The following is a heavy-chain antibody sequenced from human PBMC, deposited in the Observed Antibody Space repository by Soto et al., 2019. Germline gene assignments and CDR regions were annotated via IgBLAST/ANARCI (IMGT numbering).Heavy chain of an antibody. J-gene: IGHJ4*02. CDR1: GFTFSFYP. CDR3: ANWGKSGSDF. D-gene: IGHD3-16*01. Sequence: EVLLLESGGGLVQPGGSLRLSCAASGFTFSFYPMSWVRQAPGKGLEWVSGISSTAGTIYYAYPVKGRFTISRDNSNNTRYLQMDSLRPEDTAVYYCANWGKSGSDFWGQGTLVTVSS. CDR2: ISSTAGTI. V-gene: IGHV3-23*01.